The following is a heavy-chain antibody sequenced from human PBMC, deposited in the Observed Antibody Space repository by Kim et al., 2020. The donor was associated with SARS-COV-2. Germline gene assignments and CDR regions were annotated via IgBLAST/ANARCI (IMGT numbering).Heavy chain of an antibody. CDR1: GYPFSSFA. CDR3: ARSMFDYSWGTSLKKEDS. CDR2: ISGFNTNE. J-gene: IGHJ5*01. V-gene: IGHV1-18*01. D-gene: IGHD3-16*01. Sequence: ASVKVSCKTSGYPFSSFAITWVRQAPGQGLEWMGWISGFNTNENYTEKFQGRVTMTADISTSTAFMELRSLRSDDTAVYYCARSMFDYSWGTSLKKEDSW.